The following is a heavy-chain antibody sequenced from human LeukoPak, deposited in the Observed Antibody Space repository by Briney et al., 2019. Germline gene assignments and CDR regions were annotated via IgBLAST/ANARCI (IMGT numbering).Heavy chain of an antibody. Sequence: GGSLRLSCAASGFTFSSYEMNWVRQAPGKGLEWVSYISSSGSTIYYADSVKGRFTISRDNSKNTLHLQMNSLRAEDTAVYYCARGVGCSSTRCYGYFDYWGQGTLVTVSS. D-gene: IGHD2-2*01. CDR3: ARGVGCSSTRCYGYFDY. V-gene: IGHV3-48*03. CDR2: ISSSGSTI. J-gene: IGHJ4*02. CDR1: GFTFSSYE.